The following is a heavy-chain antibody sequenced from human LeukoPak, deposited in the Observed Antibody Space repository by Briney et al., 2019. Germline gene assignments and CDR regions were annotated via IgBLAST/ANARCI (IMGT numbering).Heavy chain of an antibody. V-gene: IGHV3-23*01. CDR3: ASGIVVVPAAPFDY. Sequence: GGSLRLSCAASGFTFSSYAMSWVRQAPGKGLEWVSAISGSGGSTYYADSVKGRFTISRDNSKNTLYLQMNSLRAEDTAVYYCASGIVVVPAAPFDYWGQGTLVTVSS. CDR1: GFTFSSYA. CDR2: ISGSGGST. D-gene: IGHD2-2*01. J-gene: IGHJ4*02.